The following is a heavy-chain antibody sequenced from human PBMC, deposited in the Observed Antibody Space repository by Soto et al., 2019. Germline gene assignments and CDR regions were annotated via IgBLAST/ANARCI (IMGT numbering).Heavy chain of an antibody. J-gene: IGHJ3*02. CDR2: IYYSGST. V-gene: IGHV4-59*01. D-gene: IGHD2-15*01. Sequence: SETLSLTCSVSGGSISSYYWSWIRQPPGKGLEWIGYIYYSGSTSYNPSLKSRVTISVDTSKNQFSLKLSSVTAADTAVYYCAREYCSGGSCYRDVFDIWGQGTMVTVSS. CDR3: AREYCSGGSCYRDVFDI. CDR1: GGSISSYY.